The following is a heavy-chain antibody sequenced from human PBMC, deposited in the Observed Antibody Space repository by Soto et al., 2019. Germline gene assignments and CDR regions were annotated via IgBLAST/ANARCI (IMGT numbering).Heavy chain of an antibody. D-gene: IGHD2-15*01. CDR1: GYTFTSYY. CDR2: INPSGGST. CDR3: ARVYCSGGSCYTIDY. J-gene: IGHJ4*02. V-gene: IGHV1-46*03. Sequence: ASVKVSCKASGYTFTSYYMHWVRQAPGQGLEWMGIINPSGGSTSYAQKFQGRVTMTRDTSTSTVYMELSSLRSEDTAVYYCARVYCSGGSCYTIDYWGQGTLVTVAS.